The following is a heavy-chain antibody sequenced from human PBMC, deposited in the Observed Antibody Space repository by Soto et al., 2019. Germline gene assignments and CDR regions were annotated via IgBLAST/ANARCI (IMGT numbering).Heavy chain of an antibody. CDR3: ARGAIIAARLFDY. J-gene: IGHJ4*02. CDR1: GGSFSGYY. CDR2: INHSGST. V-gene: IGHV4-34*01. Sequence: SETLSLTCAVYGGSFSGYYWSWIRQPPGKGLEWIGEINHSGSTNYNPSLKSRVTISVDTSKNQFSLKLSSVTAADTAVYYCARGAIIAARLFDYWGQGTLVTVSS. D-gene: IGHD6-6*01.